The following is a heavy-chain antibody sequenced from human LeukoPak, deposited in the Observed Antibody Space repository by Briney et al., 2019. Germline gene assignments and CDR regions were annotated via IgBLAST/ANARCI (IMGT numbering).Heavy chain of an antibody. J-gene: IGHJ4*02. CDR1: GFTFSSYW. V-gene: IGHV3-7*03. D-gene: IGHD3-10*01. CDR2: IKTDGREK. CDR3: AKDDAWLRFGE. Sequence: PGGSLRLSCAASGFTFSSYWMNWVRQAPGKGLEWVANIKTDGREKYYVDSVKGRFTISRDNSKNTLYLEVISLTAEDTAVYYCAKDDAWLRFGEWSQGTLVTVSS.